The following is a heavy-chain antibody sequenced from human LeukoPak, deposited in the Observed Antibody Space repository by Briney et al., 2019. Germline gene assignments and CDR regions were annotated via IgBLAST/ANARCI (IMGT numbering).Heavy chain of an antibody. J-gene: IGHJ3*02. Sequence: PGGSLRLSCAVSGFTVGSHYMSWVRQAPGKGPEWVSIIYVGGDTYYSDSVKGRFTTSRDSSKNTLYLQMNSLRVEDTAVYYCAKWGCSSTSCYDAFDIWGQGTMVTVSS. D-gene: IGHD2-2*01. CDR3: AKWGCSSTSCYDAFDI. CDR2: IYVGGDT. CDR1: GFTVGSHY. V-gene: IGHV3-53*01.